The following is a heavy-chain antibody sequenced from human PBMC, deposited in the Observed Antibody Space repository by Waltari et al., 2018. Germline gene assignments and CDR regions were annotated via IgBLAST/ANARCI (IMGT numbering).Heavy chain of an antibody. Sequence: QVQLQESGPGLVKPSQTLSLTCTVSGGSIDSGSYYWSWIRQPAGKGLEWIGRIYTSGSTNYNPALKSRVTISVDTSKSQFSLNLSSVTAADTAVYYCARGPLLSKVDYWGQGTLVTVSS. J-gene: IGHJ4*02. CDR1: GGSIDSGSYY. V-gene: IGHV4-61*02. D-gene: IGHD1-26*01. CDR2: IYTSGST. CDR3: ARGPLLSKVDY.